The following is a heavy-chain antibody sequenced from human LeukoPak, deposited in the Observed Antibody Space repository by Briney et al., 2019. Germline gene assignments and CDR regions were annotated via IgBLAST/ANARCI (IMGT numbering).Heavy chain of an antibody. V-gene: IGHV5-51*01. J-gene: IGHJ3*01. Sequence: GESLKISCKVSGSRFTSYCIGWVRQLPGKGLEWMGIIYPGDSGPTYSPSFQGHVTISVDKSINTAYLQWSSLQASDTAMYYCGMSGDRVPLQDDVFDVWGQGTMVTVST. CDR2: IYPGDSGP. CDR3: GMSGDRVPLQDDVFDV. D-gene: IGHD1-26*01. CDR1: GSRFTSYC.